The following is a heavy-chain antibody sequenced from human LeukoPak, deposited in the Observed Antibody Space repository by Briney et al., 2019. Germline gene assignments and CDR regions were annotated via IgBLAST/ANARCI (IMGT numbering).Heavy chain of an antibody. Sequence: ASVKVSCKASGYTFTSYYMHWVRQAPGQGLEWMGIINPSGGSTSYAQKFQGRVAMTRDMSTSTVYMELSSLRSEDTAVYYCARANKPYGDSPGYWGQGTLVTVPS. CDR3: ARANKPYGDSPGY. J-gene: IGHJ4*02. CDR1: GYTFTSYY. D-gene: IGHD4-17*01. V-gene: IGHV1-46*01. CDR2: INPSGGST.